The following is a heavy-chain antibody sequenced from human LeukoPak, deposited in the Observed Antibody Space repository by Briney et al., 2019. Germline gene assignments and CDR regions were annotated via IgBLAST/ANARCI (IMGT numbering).Heavy chain of an antibody. Sequence: PSETLSLTCTVSGGSISSYYWSWIRQPPGKGLEWIGYIYYSGSTNYNPSLKSRVTISADTSKNQFFLKANSVTAADTAVYYCARDLHSSGPDYWGQGNLVTVSS. CDR1: GGSISSYY. J-gene: IGHJ4*02. V-gene: IGHV4-59*01. D-gene: IGHD5-18*01. CDR3: ARDLHSSGPDY. CDR2: IYYSGST.